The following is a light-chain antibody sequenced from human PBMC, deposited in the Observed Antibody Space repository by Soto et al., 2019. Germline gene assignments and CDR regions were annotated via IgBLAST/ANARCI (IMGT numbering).Light chain of an antibody. CDR3: QQSYSTPRT. V-gene: IGKV1-39*01. CDR1: QSISSY. CDR2: AAS. J-gene: IGKJ1*01. Sequence: DIQMTQSPSSLSASVGDRVTITCRASQSISSYLSWYQQKPGTAPKLLIYAASSLQSGVPSRFSGSGSWTDFTLTISSLQPEDFATYFWQQSYSTPRTFGQGTKVEIK.